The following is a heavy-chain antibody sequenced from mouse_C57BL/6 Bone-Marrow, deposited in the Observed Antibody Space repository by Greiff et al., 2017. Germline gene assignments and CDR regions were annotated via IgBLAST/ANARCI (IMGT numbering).Heavy chain of an antibody. Sequence: EVQLQQSGPELVKPGASVKISCKASGYTFTDYYMNWVKQSHGKSLEWIGDINPNNGGTSYNQKFKGKATLTVDKSSSTAYMELRSLTSEDSAVYYCARHYGNFFDYWGQGTTLTVSS. J-gene: IGHJ2*01. CDR2: INPNNGGT. D-gene: IGHD2-1*01. CDR1: GYTFTDYY. V-gene: IGHV1-26*01. CDR3: ARHYGNFFDY.